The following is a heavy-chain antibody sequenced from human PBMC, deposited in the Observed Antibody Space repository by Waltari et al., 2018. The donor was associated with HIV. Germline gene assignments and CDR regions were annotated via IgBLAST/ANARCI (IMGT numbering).Heavy chain of an antibody. CDR3: ARGKGGSSWGGYYYYGMDV. D-gene: IGHD2-15*01. V-gene: IGHV3-64*01. CDR1: GFTFSSYA. J-gene: IGHJ6*02. CDR2: ISSNGGST. Sequence: EVQLVESGGGLVQPGGSLRLSCAASGFTFSSYAMHWVRPAPGKGLEYVSAISSNGGSTYYANSVKGRFTISRDNSKNTLYLQMGSLRAEDMAVYYCARGKGGSSWGGYYYYGMDVWGQGTTVTVSS.